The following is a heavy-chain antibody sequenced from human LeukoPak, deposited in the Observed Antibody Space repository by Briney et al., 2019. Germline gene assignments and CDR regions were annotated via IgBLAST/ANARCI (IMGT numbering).Heavy chain of an antibody. CDR3: ARGVGSGSRLRAGDY. CDR1: GFTFSNFW. V-gene: IGHV3-7*03. J-gene: IGHJ4*02. Sequence: GGSLRLSCAASGFTFSNFWMHWVRQAPGKGLEWVANINQDGSEKYHVGSVKGRYTISRDNAKNSLYLQMNSLRAEDTAVYYCARGVGSGSRLRAGDYWGQGTLVTVSS. CDR2: INQDGSEK. D-gene: IGHD1-26*01.